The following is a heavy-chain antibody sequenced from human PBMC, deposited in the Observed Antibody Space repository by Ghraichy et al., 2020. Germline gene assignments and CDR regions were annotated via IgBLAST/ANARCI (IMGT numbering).Heavy chain of an antibody. CDR1: GGSVSSGSYY. Sequence: ETLSLTCTVSGGSVSSGSYYWSWIRQPPGKGLEWIGYIYYSGSTNYNPSLKSRVTISVDTSKNQFSLKLSSVTAADTAVYYCAREGIWEDYYGMDVWGQGTTVTVSS. V-gene: IGHV4-61*01. CDR3: AREGIWEDYYGMDV. J-gene: IGHJ6*02. D-gene: IGHD1-26*01. CDR2: IYYSGST.